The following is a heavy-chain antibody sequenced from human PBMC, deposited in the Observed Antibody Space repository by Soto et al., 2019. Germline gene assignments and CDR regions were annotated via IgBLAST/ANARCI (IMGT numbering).Heavy chain of an antibody. D-gene: IGHD6-6*01. CDR3: ASDYSSSSFDS. CDR2: IYFSGST. Sequence: PSDTLSLTCTVSGASVSITTYYWAWIRQPPGKGLEWIGAIYFSGSTYYNPSLKSRVTISVDTSKNHFSLELSSVTAADTAVYYCASDYSSSSFDSWGQGTLVTVSS. V-gene: IGHV4-39*02. J-gene: IGHJ4*02. CDR1: GASVSITTYY.